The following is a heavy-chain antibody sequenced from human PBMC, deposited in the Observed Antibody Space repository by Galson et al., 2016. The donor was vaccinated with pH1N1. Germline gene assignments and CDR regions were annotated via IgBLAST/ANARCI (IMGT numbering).Heavy chain of an antibody. Sequence: QSGAEVKKPGESLRISCEGFGYSLTNYWIVWVRQMPGKGLEWMGIIYLSDSHTTYSPSFQGQVTISADKSISTAYLERSSLKASDTATYYCGSTRPQFRYFDWQKPHSFDYWGQGTLVTVSS. V-gene: IGHV5-51*01. CDR1: GYSLTNYW. CDR3: GSTRPQFRYFDWQKPHSFDY. CDR2: IYLSDSHT. J-gene: IGHJ4*02. D-gene: IGHD3-9*01.